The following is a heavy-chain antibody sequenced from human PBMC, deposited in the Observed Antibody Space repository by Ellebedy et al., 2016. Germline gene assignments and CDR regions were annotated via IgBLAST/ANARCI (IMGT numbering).Heavy chain of an antibody. D-gene: IGHD3-10*01. CDR2: IYYSGST. V-gene: IGHV4-31*03. CDR1: GGSISGGYF. CDR3: ARETSGRRGGYYMDV. Sequence: LRLSXTVSGGSISGGYFWSWIRPHPAQGLEWIGYIYYSGSTYYNPSLRGRVTISVDTSNNQFSLKLSSVTAADTAVYYCARETSGRRGGYYMDVWGKGTRVTVSS. J-gene: IGHJ6*03.